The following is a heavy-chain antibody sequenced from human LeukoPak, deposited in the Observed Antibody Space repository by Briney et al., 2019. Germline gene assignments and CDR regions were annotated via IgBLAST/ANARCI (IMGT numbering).Heavy chain of an antibody. CDR2: RSYDGSNK. J-gene: IGHJ4*02. CDR1: GFTFTSYG. Sequence: SGGSLRLSCAASGFTFTSYGMHWVRQAPGKGLEWVAVRSYDGSNKYYADSVKGRFTISRDNSKNTLYLQMNSLRAKDTAVYYCAKGYDSSGYYPWYFDYWGQGPLVTVSS. CDR3: AKGYDSSGYYPWYFDY. V-gene: IGHV3-30*18. D-gene: IGHD3-22*01.